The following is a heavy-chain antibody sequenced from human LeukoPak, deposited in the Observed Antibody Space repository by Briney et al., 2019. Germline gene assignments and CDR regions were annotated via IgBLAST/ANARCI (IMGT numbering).Heavy chain of an antibody. V-gene: IGHV4-34*01. CDR2: INHSGST. CDR1: GGSFSGYY. CDR3: ARGRHHASWGYYYGSGSYNLGYYYYYMDV. Sequence: SETLSLTCAVYGGSFSGYYWSWIRQPPGKGLEWIGEINHSGSTNYNPSLKSRVTISLDTSKTQFSLKLSSVTAADTAVYYCARGRHHASWGYYYGSGSYNLGYYYYYMDVWGKGTTVTVSS. D-gene: IGHD3-10*01. J-gene: IGHJ6*03.